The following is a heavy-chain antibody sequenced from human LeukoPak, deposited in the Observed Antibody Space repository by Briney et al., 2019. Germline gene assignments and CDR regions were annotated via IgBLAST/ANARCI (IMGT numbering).Heavy chain of an antibody. V-gene: IGHV4-4*07. J-gene: IGHJ3*02. Sequence: TSETLSLTCTVSGDSINNSYWSWIRQPAGKGLEWIGRIYTSGSTNYNPSLKSRVTMSVDTSKNQFSLKLSSVTAADTAVYYCAREGGYSSGWYEPDAFDIWGQGTMVTVSS. CDR1: GDSINNSY. CDR3: AREGGYSSGWYEPDAFDI. D-gene: IGHD6-19*01. CDR2: IYTSGST.